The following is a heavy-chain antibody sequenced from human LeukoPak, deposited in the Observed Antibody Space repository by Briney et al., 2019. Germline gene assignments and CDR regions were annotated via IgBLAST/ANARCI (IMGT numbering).Heavy chain of an antibody. D-gene: IGHD1-14*01. CDR3: ARFHRHQLPKSDY. J-gene: IGHJ4*02. V-gene: IGHV1-8*01. CDR2: MNPYSGST. CDR1: GYIFTYYD. Sequence: ASVKVSCKSSGYIFTYYDINWVRQPTGQGLEWMGWMNPYSGSTGYAQNFQGRVTMTRDTSISTAYMELSSLTSEDRAVYYCARFHRHQLPKSDYWGEGTLVTVSS.